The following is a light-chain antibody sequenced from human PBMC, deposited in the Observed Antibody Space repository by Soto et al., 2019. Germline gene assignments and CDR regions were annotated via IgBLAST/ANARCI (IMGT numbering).Light chain of an antibody. CDR2: GAS. CDR3: QQYETFSPWT. CDR1: QTVNSN. Sequence: IVMTQSPATLSVSPGERATLSCRASQTVNSNLAWYQKKPGQAPRLLIYGASTRAPGIPARFSGSGSGTEFTLAISSLEPDDFATYYCQQYETFSPWTFGQGTKVDIK. V-gene: IGKV3D-15*01. J-gene: IGKJ1*01.